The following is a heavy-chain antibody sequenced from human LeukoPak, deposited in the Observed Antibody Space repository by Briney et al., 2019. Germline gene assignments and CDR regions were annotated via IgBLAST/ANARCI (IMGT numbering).Heavy chain of an antibody. V-gene: IGHV3-21*01. D-gene: IGHD6-19*01. CDR3: ARVIGSSGWPLGAFDI. CDR1: GFTFSSYS. J-gene: IGHJ3*02. CDR2: ISSSSSYI. Sequence: PGGSLRLSCAASGFTFSSYSMNWVRQAPGMGLEWVSSISSSSSYIYYADSVKGRFTISRDNAKNSLYLQTNSLRAEDTAVYYCARVIGSSGWPLGAFDIWGQGTMVTVSS.